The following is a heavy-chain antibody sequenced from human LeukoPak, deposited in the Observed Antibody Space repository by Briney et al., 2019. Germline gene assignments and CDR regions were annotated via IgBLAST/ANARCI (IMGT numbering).Heavy chain of an antibody. CDR3: ARDGTAAGLYFDL. CDR2: IRQDGSEK. V-gene: IGHV3-7*01. J-gene: IGHJ4*01. D-gene: IGHD6-13*01. CDR1: GLTFNDYW. Sequence: GGSLRLSCEVSGLTFNDYWLNWVRQAPAKGPEWVASIRQDGSEKTYVDSVKGRFTISRDNTKNSLSLQLSGLRAEDTAVYYCARDGTAAGLYFDLWGQGTLVTVSS.